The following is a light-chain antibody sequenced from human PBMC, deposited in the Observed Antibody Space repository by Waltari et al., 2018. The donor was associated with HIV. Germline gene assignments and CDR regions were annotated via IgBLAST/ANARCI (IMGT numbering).Light chain of an antibody. CDR3: QAWDSSTAV. V-gene: IGLV3-1*01. Sequence: SYDLTQPPSVSVSPGQTASIPCSGVRLGGKYACWYQQKPGQSPVLVIFRDTERPSGIPERFSGSNSGNTATLTITGTQAVDEADYYCQAWDSSTAVFAGGTKLTVL. J-gene: IGLJ3*02. CDR2: RDT. CDR1: RLGGKY.